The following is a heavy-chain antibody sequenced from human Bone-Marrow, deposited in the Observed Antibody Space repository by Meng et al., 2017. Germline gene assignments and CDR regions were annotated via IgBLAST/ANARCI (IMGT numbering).Heavy chain of an antibody. Sequence: GGSLRLSCAASGFTFSRYRMNWVRQAPGKGLEWVSSISSSSDYIYYADSVKGRFTISRDNAKDSLYLQISGLRAEDTAIYYCARGIAVAGTCWFDPWGQGTLVTVSS. V-gene: IGHV3-21*01. D-gene: IGHD6-19*01. CDR1: GFTFSRYR. CDR3: ARGIAVAGTCWFDP. J-gene: IGHJ5*02. CDR2: ISSSSDYI.